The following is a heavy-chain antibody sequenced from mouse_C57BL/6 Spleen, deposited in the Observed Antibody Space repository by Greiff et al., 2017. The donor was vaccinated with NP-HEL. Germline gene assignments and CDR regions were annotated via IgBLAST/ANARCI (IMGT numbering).Heavy chain of an antibody. D-gene: IGHD1-1*01. Sequence: EVKLVESGGGLVKPGGSLKLSCAASGFTFSDYGMHWVRQAPEKGLEWVAYISSGSSTIYYADTVKGRFTISRDNAKNTLFLQMTSLRSEDTAMYYCARSFSTTVVADYYAMDYWGQGTSVTVSS. J-gene: IGHJ4*01. V-gene: IGHV5-17*01. CDR1: GFTFSDYG. CDR2: ISSGSSTI. CDR3: ARSFSTTVVADYYAMDY.